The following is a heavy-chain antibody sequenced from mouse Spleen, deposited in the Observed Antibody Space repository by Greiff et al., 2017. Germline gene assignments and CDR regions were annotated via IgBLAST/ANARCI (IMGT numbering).Heavy chain of an antibody. J-gene: IGHJ2*01. CDR2: ISSGSSTI. D-gene: IGHD1-1*01. CDR3: ARNYYNYGSSYFDY. Sequence: EVKVVESGGGLVKPGGSLKLSCAASGFTFSDYGMHWVRQAPEKGLEWVAYISSGSSTIYYADTVKGRFTISRDNAKNTLFLQMTSLRSEDTAMYYCARNYYNYGSSYFDYWGQGTTLTVSS. CDR1: GFTFSDYG. V-gene: IGHV5-17*01.